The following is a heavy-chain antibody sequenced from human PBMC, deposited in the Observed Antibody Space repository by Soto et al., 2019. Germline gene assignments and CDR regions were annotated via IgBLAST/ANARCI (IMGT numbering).Heavy chain of an antibody. V-gene: IGHV3-23*01. CDR2: FYGGGSTST. J-gene: IGHJ4*02. CDR3: SKDRRPDGIWSFDC. CDR1: GFTFSTYT. D-gene: IGHD3-3*01. Sequence: QLLESGGNLVQPGGSLRLSCAAAGFTFSTYTMSWVRQAPGKGPEWVAGFYGGGSTSTFYADSVKGRFTIYRDNSKNMLFLQMNSLRAVDTAVYYCSKDRRPDGIWSFDCWGQGTLVTVSS.